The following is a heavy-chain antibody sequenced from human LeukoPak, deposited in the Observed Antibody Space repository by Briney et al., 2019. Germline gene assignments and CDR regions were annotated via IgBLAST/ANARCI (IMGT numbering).Heavy chain of an antibody. V-gene: IGHV3-7*01. CDR3: ARVISSVYYY. J-gene: IGHJ4*02. CDR1: GFTFSGYW. CDR2: IKQDGSEK. Sequence: TGGSLRLSCAASGFTFSGYWMNWVRQAPGKGLEWVANIKQDGSEKYYVDSVKGRFTISRDNAKNSLYLQMNSLRVDDTAVYYCARVISSVYYYWGQGTLVTVSS. D-gene: IGHD3-22*01.